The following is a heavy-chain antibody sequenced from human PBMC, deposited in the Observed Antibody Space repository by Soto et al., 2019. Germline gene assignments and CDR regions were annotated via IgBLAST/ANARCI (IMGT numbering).Heavy chain of an antibody. CDR1: GFTFSSYS. Sequence: GGSLRLSCSASGFTFSSYSMNWVRQAPGKGLEWVSSISSSSSYIYSADSVKGRFTISRDNAKNSLYLQMNSLRAEDTAVYYCAREDYSNFDYWGQGTLVTVSS. J-gene: IGHJ4*02. CDR3: AREDYSNFDY. CDR2: ISSSSSYI. V-gene: IGHV3-21*01. D-gene: IGHD4-4*01.